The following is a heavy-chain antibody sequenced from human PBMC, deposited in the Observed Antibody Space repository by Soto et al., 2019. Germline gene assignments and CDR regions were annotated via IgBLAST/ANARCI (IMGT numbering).Heavy chain of an antibody. D-gene: IGHD7-27*01. Sequence: GGSLRLSCAASGFSFSISPMHWVRQAPGKGPEWVALISYDGTNKFYADSVKGRFTISRDNPKSTLYLQVDSLRPEDAAVYYCARDPKTSGGQHWAFNYFDSWGQGTLVTVSS. CDR3: ARDPKTSGGQHWAFNYFDS. CDR2: ISYDGTNK. V-gene: IGHV3-30-3*01. J-gene: IGHJ4*02. CDR1: GFSFSISP.